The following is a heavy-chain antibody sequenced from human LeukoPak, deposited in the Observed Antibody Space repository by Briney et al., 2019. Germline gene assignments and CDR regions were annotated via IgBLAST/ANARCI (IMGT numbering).Heavy chain of an antibody. Sequence: GGSLRLSCAASGFTFSSYAMSWVRQAPGKGLEWVSAISGSGGSTYYADSVKGRFTISRDNSKNTLYLQMNSLRAEDTAVYYCAKVTKRLWFGELLFDYWGQGALVTVSS. V-gene: IGHV3-23*01. CDR1: GFTFSSYA. CDR3: AKVTKRLWFGELLFDY. CDR2: ISGSGGST. J-gene: IGHJ4*02. D-gene: IGHD3-10*01.